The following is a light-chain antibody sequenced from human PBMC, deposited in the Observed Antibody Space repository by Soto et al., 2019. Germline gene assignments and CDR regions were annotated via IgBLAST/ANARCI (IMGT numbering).Light chain of an antibody. V-gene: IGKV3-20*01. Sequence: DIVLTQTPGTLSLSPGDRATLSCRASQTLRSGYLAWYQHKPGQAPRLLIYDVSSRTTGIPHRFSGSGSGTDFTLTISRLEPEDFAVYYCHQYCSSPRSFGQGTKVEVK. CDR2: DVS. CDR1: QTLRSGY. CDR3: HQYCSSPRS. J-gene: IGKJ1*01.